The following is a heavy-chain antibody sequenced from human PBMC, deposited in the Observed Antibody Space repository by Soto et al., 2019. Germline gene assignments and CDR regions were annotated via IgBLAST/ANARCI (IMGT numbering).Heavy chain of an antibody. CDR1: GFTFSDSW. Sequence: GWSLRLSCAASGFTFSDSWMDWARQVPGKGPEWVANINQDGSGKNYVDSVKGRFTISRDNAKNSLYLQMNSLRAEDTAVYYCASLGRHGWGQGTTVTVS. J-gene: IGHJ6*02. V-gene: IGHV3-7*01. CDR3: ASLGRHG. D-gene: IGHD3-16*01. CDR2: INQDGSGK.